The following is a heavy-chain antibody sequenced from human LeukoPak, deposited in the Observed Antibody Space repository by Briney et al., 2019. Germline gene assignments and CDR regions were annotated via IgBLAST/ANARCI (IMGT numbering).Heavy chain of an antibody. CDR1: GFTFSSYS. J-gene: IGHJ5*02. Sequence: GGSLRFSCAASGFTFSSYSMNWVRQAPGKGLEWVSSISSGSSYIYYADSVKGRFTISRDNAKNSLYLHMNSLRAEDTAVYHCARGEVWFDTWGQGTLVTVSS. CDR3: ARGEVWFDT. V-gene: IGHV3-21*01. CDR2: ISSGSSYI.